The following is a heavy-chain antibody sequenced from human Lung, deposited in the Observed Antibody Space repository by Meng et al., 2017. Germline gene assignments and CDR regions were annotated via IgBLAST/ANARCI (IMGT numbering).Heavy chain of an antibody. D-gene: IGHD3-10*01. CDR2: IYYSGST. CDR1: GGSISSSSYY. V-gene: IGHV4-39*07. CDR3: ARAAIRFGELSSFFSYYYGMDV. J-gene: IGHJ6*02. Sequence: SETLSLTCTVSGGSISSSSYYWGWIRQPPGKGLEWIGSIYYSGSTYYNPSLKSRVTISVDTSKNQFSLKLSSVTAADTAVYYCARAAIRFGELSSFFSYYYGMDVWGQGTTVTVSS.